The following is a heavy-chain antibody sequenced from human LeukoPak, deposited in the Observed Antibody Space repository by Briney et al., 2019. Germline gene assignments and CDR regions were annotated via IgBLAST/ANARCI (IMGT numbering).Heavy chain of an antibody. CDR3: ARLDCSGGSCYGVDY. J-gene: IGHJ4*02. V-gene: IGHV1-69*04. CDR1: GGTFSSYA. Sequence: SVKVSCKASGGTFSSYAISWVRQAPGQGLEWMGRIIPILGIANYAQKFQGRVTITADKSTSTAYMELSSLRSEDTAVYYCARLDCSGGSCYGVDYWGQGTLVTVSS. D-gene: IGHD2-15*01. CDR2: IIPILGIA.